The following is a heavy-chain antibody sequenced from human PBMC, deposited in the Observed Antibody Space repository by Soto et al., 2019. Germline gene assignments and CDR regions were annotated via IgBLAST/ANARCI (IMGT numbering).Heavy chain of an antibody. Sequence: EVQLVESGGGLVQPGGSLKLSCAASGITFAGFWMHWVRQTPGKGLVWVSRINGDGSTTFYADSVKGRFTISRDNAKSTMYLQMNSLRAEDKAVYYCARVFCTNGICSSFDYWGQGTLGTVSS. CDR2: INGDGSTT. CDR1: GITFAGFW. J-gene: IGHJ4*02. V-gene: IGHV3-74*01. CDR3: ARVFCTNGICSSFDY. D-gene: IGHD2-8*01.